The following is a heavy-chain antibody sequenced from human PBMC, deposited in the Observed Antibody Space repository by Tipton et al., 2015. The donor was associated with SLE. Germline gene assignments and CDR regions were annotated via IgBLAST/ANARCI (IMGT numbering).Heavy chain of an antibody. CDR2: IAATGSP. CDR1: GGSFSGYH. J-gene: IGHJ4*02. D-gene: IGHD6-19*01. V-gene: IGHV4-34*01. Sequence: TLSLTCAVYGGSFSGYHWAWIRQPPGQGLEWIGEIAATGSPNYNPSLKSRVTISLDTSKSQFSLILNSLTAADTAVYYCARGPFQRWPPGAYWGQRTLVTVSS. CDR3: ARGPFQRWPPGAY.